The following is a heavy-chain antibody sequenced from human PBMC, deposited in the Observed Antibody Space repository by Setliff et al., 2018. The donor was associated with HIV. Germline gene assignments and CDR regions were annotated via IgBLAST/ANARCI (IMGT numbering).Heavy chain of an antibody. CDR1: GGAISSGSYY. V-gene: IGHV4-61*02. D-gene: IGHD6-13*01. J-gene: IGHJ1*01. CDR2: IYTSGST. CDR3: ARGYSSSWYAVEYFQY. Sequence: TSETLSLTCTVSGGAISSGSYYWSWIRQPAGKGLEWIGRIYTSGSTNYNPSLKSRVTISVDTSKNQFSLQLSSVTAADTAVYYCARGYSSSWYAVEYFQYWGQGTLVTVSS.